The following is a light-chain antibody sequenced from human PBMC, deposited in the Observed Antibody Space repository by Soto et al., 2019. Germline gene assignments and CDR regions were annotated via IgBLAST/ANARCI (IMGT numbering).Light chain of an antibody. CDR2: GAS. Sequence: DFQMTQSPSSLSASVGDRVTLTCRASQGIDNYLAWFQQIPGKAPKCLIYGASNLQTGVPSKFSGSGFGTDFTLTISSLQAEDVGTYYCLQYNSYPYTFGPGTKLEIK. J-gene: IGKJ2*01. CDR1: QGIDNY. V-gene: IGKV1-16*02. CDR3: LQYNSYPYT.